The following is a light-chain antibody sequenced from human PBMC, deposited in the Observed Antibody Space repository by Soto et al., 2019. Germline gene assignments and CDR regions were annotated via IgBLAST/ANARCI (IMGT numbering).Light chain of an antibody. Sequence: QSVLTQPASVSGSPGQSITISCTGTSSDVGGYNFVPWYQQHPGKAPKLIIYEVTNRPSGISNRFSVSKSGNTASLTISGLQAEDEADYYCSSYRSSSTLGVFGTGTKLTVL. CDR3: SSYRSSSTLGV. CDR2: EVT. J-gene: IGLJ1*01. CDR1: SSDVGGYNF. V-gene: IGLV2-14*01.